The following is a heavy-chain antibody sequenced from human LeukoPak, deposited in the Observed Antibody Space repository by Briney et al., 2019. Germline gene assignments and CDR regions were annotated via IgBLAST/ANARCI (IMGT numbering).Heavy chain of an antibody. V-gene: IGHV3-30*02. CDR3: ARGIRSSGVLDY. J-gene: IGHJ4*02. CDR1: GFTFSSYG. Sequence: GGSLRLSCAASGFTFSSYGMHWVRQAPGKGLEWVAFIRYDGSNKYYADSVKGRFTISRDNSKNTLYLQMNSLRAEDTAVYYCARGIRSSGVLDYWGQGTLVTVSS. D-gene: IGHD6-19*01. CDR2: IRYDGSNK.